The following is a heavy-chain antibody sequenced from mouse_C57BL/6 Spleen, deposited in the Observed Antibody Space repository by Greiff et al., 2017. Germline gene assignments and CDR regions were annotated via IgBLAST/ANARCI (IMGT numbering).Heavy chain of an antibody. CDR2: IDPETGGT. CDR3: TLTTVVADY. D-gene: IGHD1-1*01. CDR1: GYTFTDYE. J-gene: IGHJ2*01. V-gene: IGHV1-15*01. Sequence: VKLMESGAELVRPGASVTLSCKASGYTFTDYEMHWVKQTPVHGLEWIGAIDPETGGTAYNQKFKGKAILTADKSSSTAYMELRSLTSEDSAVYYCTLTTVVADYWGQGTTLTVSS.